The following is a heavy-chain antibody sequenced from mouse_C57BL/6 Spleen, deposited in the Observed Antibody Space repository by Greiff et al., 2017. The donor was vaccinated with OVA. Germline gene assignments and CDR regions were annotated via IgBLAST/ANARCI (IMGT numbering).Heavy chain of an antibody. D-gene: IGHD1-1*01. J-gene: IGHJ3*01. CDR3: ARSVLRSPFAY. CDR2: IDPSDSYT. CDR1: GYTFTSYW. Sequence: QVQLQQPGAELVRPGTSVKLSCKASGYTFTSYWMHWVKQRPGQGLAWIGVIDPSDSYTNYNQKFKGKATLTGDTSSSTAYMQLSSLTSEDSAVYYCARSVLRSPFAYWGQGTLVTVSA. V-gene: IGHV1-59*01.